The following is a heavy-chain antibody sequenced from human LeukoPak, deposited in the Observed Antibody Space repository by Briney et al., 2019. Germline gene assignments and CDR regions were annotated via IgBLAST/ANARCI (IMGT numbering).Heavy chain of an antibody. J-gene: IGHJ4*02. CDR2: IYHNGNS. CDR1: GDSFNEYY. CDR3: ARDGGLQSHFDY. V-gene: IGHV4-59*01. Sequence: SETLSLTCSVFGDSFNEYYWNWVRQPPGKGLQWIGYIYHNGNSNYNPSLKGRLTISVDTAKNQFSLKLISVTAADTAVYYCARDGGLQSHFDYWGQGALVTVSS. D-gene: IGHD5-24*01.